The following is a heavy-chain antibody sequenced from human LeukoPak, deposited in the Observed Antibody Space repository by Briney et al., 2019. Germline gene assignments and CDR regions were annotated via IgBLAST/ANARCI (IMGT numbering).Heavy chain of an antibody. CDR1: GFTFDDYG. Sequence: GGSLRLSCAASGFTFDDYGMSWVRQAPGKGLEWVSGINWNGGSTGYADSVKGRFTISRDNAKNSLYLQMNSLRAEDTALYYCATDPTAHYYYYYMDVWGKGTTVTVSS. J-gene: IGHJ6*03. V-gene: IGHV3-20*04. CDR2: INWNGGST. CDR3: ATDPTAHYYYYYMDV.